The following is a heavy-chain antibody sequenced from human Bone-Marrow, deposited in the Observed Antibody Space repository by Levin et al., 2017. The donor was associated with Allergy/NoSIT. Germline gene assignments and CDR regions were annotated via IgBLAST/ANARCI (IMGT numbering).Heavy chain of an antibody. CDR2: ISSSGSTI. V-gene: IGHV3-11*01. Sequence: GGSLRLSCAASGFTFSDYYMSWIRQAPGKGLEWVSYISSSGSTIYYADSVKGRFTISRDNAKNSLYLQMNSLRAEDTAVYYCARDLAAVAGRVWFDPWGQGTLVTVSS. CDR1: GFTFSDYY. J-gene: IGHJ5*02. D-gene: IGHD6-19*01. CDR3: ARDLAAVAGRVWFDP.